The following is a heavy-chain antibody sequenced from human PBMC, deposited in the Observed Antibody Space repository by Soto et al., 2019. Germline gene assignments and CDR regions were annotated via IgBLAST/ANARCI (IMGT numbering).Heavy chain of an antibody. CDR2: VFYSGIT. CDR1: GGSISINNYY. V-gene: IGHV4-39*01. D-gene: IGHD3-9*01. Sequence: TSETLSLTCTVSGGSISINNYYWGWIRQPPGKGLEWIGNVFYSGITYYNPSLKSRVTISVDTSKNQFSLKMSSVTAADTAVYYCARFSLTKWWFDPWGQGTLVTVS. J-gene: IGHJ5*02. CDR3: ARFSLTKWWFDP.